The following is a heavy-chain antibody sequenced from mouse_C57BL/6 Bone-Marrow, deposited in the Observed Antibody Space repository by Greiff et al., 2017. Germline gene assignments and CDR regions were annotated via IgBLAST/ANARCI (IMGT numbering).Heavy chain of an antibody. CDR3: ASTTVVAPPFAY. CDR2: IHPSDSDT. D-gene: IGHD1-1*01. J-gene: IGHJ3*01. V-gene: IGHV1-74*01. CDR1: GYTFTSYW. Sequence: VQLQQSGAELVKPGASVKVSCKASGYTFTSYWMHWVKQRPGQGLEWIGRIHPSDSDTNYNQKFKGKATMTVDKSSSAAYMQLSSLTSEDSAVYYCASTTVVAPPFAYWGQGTLVTVSA.